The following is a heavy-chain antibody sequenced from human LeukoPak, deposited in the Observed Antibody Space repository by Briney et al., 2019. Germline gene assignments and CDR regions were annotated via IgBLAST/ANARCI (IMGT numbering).Heavy chain of an antibody. V-gene: IGHV3-7*01. CDR3: ASSGVRDYFDY. CDR2: IKQDGSEK. D-gene: IGHD3-10*01. J-gene: IGHJ4*02. Sequence: GWSLRLSCAASGFTFSSYWMSWVRQAPGKGLEWVANIKQDGSEKYYVDSVKGRFTISRDNAKNSLYLQMNSLRAEDTAVYYCASSGVRDYFDYWGQGTLVTVSS. CDR1: GFTFSSYW.